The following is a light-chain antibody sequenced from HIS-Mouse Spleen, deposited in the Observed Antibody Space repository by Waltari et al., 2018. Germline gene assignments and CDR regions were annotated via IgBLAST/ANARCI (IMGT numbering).Light chain of an antibody. V-gene: IGLV2-14*03. Sequence: QSALTQPASVSGSPGQSITISCTGTSSDVGGYNYVSWYQQPPGKAPKLMIYDVSHRPSGVSNRFSGSKSGNTASLTISGLQAEDEADYYCSSYTSSSFWVFGGGTKLTVL. J-gene: IGLJ3*02. CDR3: SSYTSSSFWV. CDR1: SSDVGGYNY. CDR2: DVS.